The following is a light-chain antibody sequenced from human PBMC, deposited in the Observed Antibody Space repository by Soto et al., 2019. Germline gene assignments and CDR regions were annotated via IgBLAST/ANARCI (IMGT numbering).Light chain of an antibody. V-gene: IGKV1-5*03. CDR2: KAS. CDR3: QQYNSYSYT. J-gene: IGKJ2*01. CDR1: QSISSW. Sequence: DIQMTQSPSTLSASVGDRVTITCLASQSISSWLAWYQQKPGKAPKLLIYKASSLESGVPSRFSGSGSGTEFTLSISSLQPDDFATYYFQQYNSYSYTFGQGTKLEIK.